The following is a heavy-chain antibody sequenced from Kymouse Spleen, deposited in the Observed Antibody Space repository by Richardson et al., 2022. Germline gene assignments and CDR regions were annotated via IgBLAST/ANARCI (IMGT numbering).Heavy chain of an antibody. CDR3: ASGELHYYYYGMDV. J-gene: IGHJ6*02. CDR2: IYYSGST. D-gene: IGHD1-26*01. CDR1: GGSISSSSYY. Sequence: QLQLQESGPGLVKPSETLSLTCTVSGGSISSSSYYWGWIRQPPGKGLEWIGSIYYSGSTYYNPSLKSRVTISVDTSKNQFSLKLSSVTAADTAVYYCASGELHYYYYGMDVWGQGTTVTVSS. V-gene: IGHV4-39*01.